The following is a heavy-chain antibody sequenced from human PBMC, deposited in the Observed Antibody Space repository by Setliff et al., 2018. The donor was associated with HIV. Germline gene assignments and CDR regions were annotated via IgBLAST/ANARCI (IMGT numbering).Heavy chain of an antibody. D-gene: IGHD1-1*01. Sequence: ASVKVSCKTSGYTFSDYYMHWVRQAPGQGLEWMGWINPKSGDTKYAQKFQGRVTMTRDTSINTAYMELSGLRSDDTAVYYCARQLSNSLESWGQGTPVTVSS. CDR3: ARQLSNSLES. CDR2: INPKSGDT. J-gene: IGHJ4*02. CDR1: GYTFSDYY. V-gene: IGHV1-2*02.